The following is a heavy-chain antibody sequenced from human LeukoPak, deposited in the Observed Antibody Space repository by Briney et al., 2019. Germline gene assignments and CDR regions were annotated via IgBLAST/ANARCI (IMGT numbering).Heavy chain of an antibody. CDR2: INTNTGNP. CDR1: GGTFSSYA. J-gene: IGHJ6*02. CDR3: ARDTGGSYYPPYYYYGMDV. Sequence: ASVNVSCTASGGTFSSYAISWVRQAPGQGLEWMGWINTNTGNPTCAQGFTGRFVFSLDTSVSTAYLQISSLKAEDTAVYYCARDTGGSYYPPYYYYGMDVWGQGTTVTVSS. D-gene: IGHD1-26*01. V-gene: IGHV7-4-1*02.